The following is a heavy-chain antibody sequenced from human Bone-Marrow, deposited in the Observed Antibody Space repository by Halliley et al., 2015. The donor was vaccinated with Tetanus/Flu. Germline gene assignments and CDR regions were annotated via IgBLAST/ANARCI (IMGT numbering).Heavy chain of an antibody. CDR3: ARGYGVGSYFFDP. CDR1: GGSIDSGGFY. CDR2: ISSSGTT. D-gene: IGHD3-16*01. J-gene: IGHJ5*02. V-gene: IGHV4-31*01. Sequence: TLSLTCSVSGGSIDSGGFYWSWIRQHPGKGLEWIGYISSSGTTYYSPSLKGPVTISVDASKNHFSLKLTSVTAADTAVYYCARGYGVGSYFFDPWGQGALVTVSS.